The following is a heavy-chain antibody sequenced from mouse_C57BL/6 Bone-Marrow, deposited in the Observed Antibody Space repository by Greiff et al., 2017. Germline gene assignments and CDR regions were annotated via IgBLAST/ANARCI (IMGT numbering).Heavy chain of an antibody. CDR1: GYTFTSYW. CDR2: IDPSDSYT. CDR3: AGLYYGSIHWYFDV. Sequence: QVQLQQPGAELVKPGASVKLSCKASGYTFTSYWMQWVKQRPGQGLEWIGEIDPSDSYTNYNQKFKGKATLTVDTSSSTAYMQLSSLTSEDSAVYYCAGLYYGSIHWYFDVWGTGTTVTVSS. D-gene: IGHD1-1*01. V-gene: IGHV1-50*01. J-gene: IGHJ1*03.